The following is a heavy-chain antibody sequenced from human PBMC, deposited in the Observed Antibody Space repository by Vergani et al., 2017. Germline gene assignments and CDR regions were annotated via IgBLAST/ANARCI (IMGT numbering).Heavy chain of an antibody. CDR3: ARNFGRMFYYYYYMDV. V-gene: IGHV3-48*01. Sequence: EVQLVESGGGLVQPGGSLRLSCAASGFTFSSYSMNWVRQAPGKGLEWVSYISSSSTIYYADSVKGRFTISRDNAKNSLYLQMNSLRAEDTAVYYCARNFGRMFYYYYYMDVWGKGTTVTVSS. CDR1: GFTFSSYS. J-gene: IGHJ6*03. CDR2: ISSSSTI. D-gene: IGHD3-10*01.